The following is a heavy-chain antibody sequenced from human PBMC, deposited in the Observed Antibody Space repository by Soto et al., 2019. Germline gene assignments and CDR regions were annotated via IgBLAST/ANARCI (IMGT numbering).Heavy chain of an antibody. CDR1: GFTFSSYG. D-gene: IGHD2-15*01. Sequence: GGSLRLSCAASGFTFSSYGMHWVRQAPGKGLEWVAVISYDGSNKYYADSVKGRFTISRDNSKNTLYLQMNSLRAEDTAVYYCAKIAQGSGGTQDYWGRGTLVTVSS. CDR2: ISYDGSNK. V-gene: IGHV3-30*18. CDR3: AKIAQGSGGTQDY. J-gene: IGHJ4*02.